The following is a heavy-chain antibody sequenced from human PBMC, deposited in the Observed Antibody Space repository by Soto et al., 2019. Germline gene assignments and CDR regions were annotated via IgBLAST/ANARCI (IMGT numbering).Heavy chain of an antibody. CDR3: EREVTGRFDY. Sequence: QVQLVQSGAEVKKPGASVKVSCKASGYTFTSYDINWVRQATGQVLEWMGWMNPNSVNTAYAQKFPGRVTMTRNTSIRTACMEMRSLRSKDPDVYYCEREVTGRFDYWGQGTLVTVSS. CDR2: MNPNSVNT. CDR1: GYTFTSYD. V-gene: IGHV1-8*01. J-gene: IGHJ4*02. D-gene: IGHD1-20*01.